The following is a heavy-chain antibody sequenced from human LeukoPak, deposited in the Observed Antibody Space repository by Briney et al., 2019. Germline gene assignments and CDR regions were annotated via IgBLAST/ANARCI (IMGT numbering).Heavy chain of an antibody. CDR2: IKSKASGGTT. J-gene: IGHJ4*02. CDR1: GFTFNNAW. CDR3: TADLPGGYSPYFDY. V-gene: IGHV3-15*01. Sequence: GGSLRLSCAASGFTFNNAWMSWVRQAPGRGLEWVGHIKSKASGGTTDYAAAVKGRFTISRDDSKNTVFLQMNSLEIEDTAVYYCTADLPGGYSPYFDYWGPGTLLTVSS. D-gene: IGHD4-23*01.